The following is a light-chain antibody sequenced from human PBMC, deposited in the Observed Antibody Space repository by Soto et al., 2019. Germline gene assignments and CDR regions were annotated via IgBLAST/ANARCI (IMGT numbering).Light chain of an antibody. CDR1: HYVYSN. CDR3: QQYHTLCT. V-gene: IGKV3-15*01. J-gene: IGKJ1*01. CDR2: RAS. Sequence: IVMTQSPATLSVSPWERATLSCTASHYVYSNVAWFQQRPGQAPRLLIYRASTRATGTPARFSGSGSGTAITLTILRLEYEAFELYYRQQYHTLCTFGQGTKVDIK.